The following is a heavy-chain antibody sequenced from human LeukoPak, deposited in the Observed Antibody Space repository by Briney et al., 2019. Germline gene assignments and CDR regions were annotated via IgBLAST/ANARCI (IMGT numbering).Heavy chain of an antibody. D-gene: IGHD3-22*01. CDR2: IHIDGET. CDR3: ARDGLDSSGPVAFDI. Sequence: PGGSLRSSCVASEFTVSTNYMSWVRQAPGKGLKWVSIIHIDGETHYADSVKGRFTMSRDNSKNTVYLQMNSLRSEDTAVYYCARDGLDSSGPVAFDIWGQGTMVTVAS. V-gene: IGHV3-66*01. J-gene: IGHJ3*02. CDR1: EFTVSTNY.